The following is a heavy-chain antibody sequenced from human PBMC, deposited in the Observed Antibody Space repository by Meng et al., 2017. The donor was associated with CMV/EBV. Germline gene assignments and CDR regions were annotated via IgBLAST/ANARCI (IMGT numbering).Heavy chain of an antibody. CDR1: GYTFTGYY. D-gene: IGHD3-10*01. CDR2: INPNSGGT. J-gene: IGHJ6*02. V-gene: IGHV1-2*02. Sequence: ASVKVSCKASGYTFTGYYMHWVRQASGQGLEWMGWINPNSGGTNYAQKFQGRVTMTRDTSISTAYMELSRLRSDDTAVYYCARDRGGWFGRSYYGMDVWGQGTTVTVSS. CDR3: ARDRGGWFGRSYYGMDV.